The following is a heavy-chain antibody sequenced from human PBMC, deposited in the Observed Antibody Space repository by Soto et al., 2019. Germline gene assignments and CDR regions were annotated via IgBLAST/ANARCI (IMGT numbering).Heavy chain of an antibody. CDR2: ISGSGGST. Sequence: GGSLRLSCAASGFTFSSYAMSWVRQAPGKGLEWVSAISGSGGSTYYADSVKGRFTISRDNSKNTLYLQMNSLRAEDTAVYYCAXIRYYYDSSGITEYFQHWGQGTLVTVSS. V-gene: IGHV3-23*01. J-gene: IGHJ1*01. CDR3: AXIRYYYDSSGITEYFQH. D-gene: IGHD3-22*01. CDR1: GFTFSSYA.